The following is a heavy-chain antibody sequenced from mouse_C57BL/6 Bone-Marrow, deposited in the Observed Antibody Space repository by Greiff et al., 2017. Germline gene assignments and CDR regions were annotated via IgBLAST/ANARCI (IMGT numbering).Heavy chain of an antibody. V-gene: IGHV1-59*01. CDR3: ARLRAFDYYGSSFDT. CDR2: IDPSDSYT. J-gene: IGHJ2*01. Sequence: VQLQQPGAELVRPGTSVKLSCKASGYTFTSYWMHWVKQRPGQGLEWIGVIDPSDSYTNYNQKFKGKATLTVDTSSRTAYMQLSSLTSEDSSVYYCARLRAFDYYGSSFDTWGEGTTHPASS. D-gene: IGHD1-1*01. CDR1: GYTFTSYW.